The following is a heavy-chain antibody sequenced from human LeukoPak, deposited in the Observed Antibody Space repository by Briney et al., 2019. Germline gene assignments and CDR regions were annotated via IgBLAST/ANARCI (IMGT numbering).Heavy chain of an antibody. CDR3: ARQQWLVSDY. CDR1: GYSFTSYW. CDR2: IYPGDSDT. J-gene: IGHJ4*02. D-gene: IGHD6-19*01. Sequence: GESLKISCKVSGYSFTSYWIAWVRQMPGKGLEWMGVIYPGDSDTRYSPSFQGQVTMSADKSISTAYLQWSSLKASDTAMYYCARQQWLVSDYWGQGTLVTVSS. V-gene: IGHV5-51*01.